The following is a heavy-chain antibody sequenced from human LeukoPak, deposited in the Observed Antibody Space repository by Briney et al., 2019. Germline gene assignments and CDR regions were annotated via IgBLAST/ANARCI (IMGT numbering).Heavy chain of an antibody. J-gene: IGHJ4*02. Sequence: GGSLRLSCAASGFTVSSNYMSWVRQAPGKGLEWVSVIYSGGSTYYADSVKGRFTISRDNSKNTLYLQMNSLRAEDTAVYYCAGARRRDRVFDYWGQGTLVTVSS. D-gene: IGHD5-24*01. CDR1: GFTVSSNY. V-gene: IGHV3-66*01. CDR2: IYSGGST. CDR3: AGARRRDRVFDY.